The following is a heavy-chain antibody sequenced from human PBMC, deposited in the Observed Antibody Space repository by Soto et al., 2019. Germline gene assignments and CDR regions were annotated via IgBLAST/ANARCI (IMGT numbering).Heavy chain of an antibody. D-gene: IGHD4-17*01. J-gene: IGHJ6*03. CDR3: ATHLYGDDEYYYYYYYMDV. V-gene: IGHV1-18*01. CDR1: GYTFTSYG. Sequence: ASVKVSCKASGYTFTSYGISWVRQAPGQGLEWMGWISAYNGNTNYAQKLQGRVTMTTDTSTNTAYMELSSLRSEDTAVYYCATHLYGDDEYYYYYYYMDVWGKGTTVTVSS. CDR2: ISAYNGNT.